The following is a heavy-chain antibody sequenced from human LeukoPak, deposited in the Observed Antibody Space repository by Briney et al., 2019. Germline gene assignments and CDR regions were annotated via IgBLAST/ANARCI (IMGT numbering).Heavy chain of an antibody. CDR3: ARGRFLDAFDI. V-gene: IGHV4-59*01. D-gene: IGHD3-3*01. Sequence: SETLSLTCTVSGGSISSYCWSWIRQPPGKGLEWIGYIYYSGSTKYKPSLKSRVTISVDTSKNQFSLKLSSVTAADTAVYYCARGRFLDAFDIWGQGTMVTVSS. CDR2: IYYSGST. CDR1: GGSISSYC. J-gene: IGHJ3*02.